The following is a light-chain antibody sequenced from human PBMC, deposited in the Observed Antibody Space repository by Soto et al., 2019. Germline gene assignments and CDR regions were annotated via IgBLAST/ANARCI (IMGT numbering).Light chain of an antibody. CDR3: QHYNSYSEA. CDR1: QTISSW. V-gene: IGKV1-5*03. Sequence: DIQMTQSPSTLSGSVGDRVTITCRASQTISSWLAWYQQKPGKAPKLLIYKASTLKSGVPSRFSGSGSGTEFNLTIRRLKPDDFETSYCQHYNSYSEAFGQGTKV. J-gene: IGKJ1*01. CDR2: KAS.